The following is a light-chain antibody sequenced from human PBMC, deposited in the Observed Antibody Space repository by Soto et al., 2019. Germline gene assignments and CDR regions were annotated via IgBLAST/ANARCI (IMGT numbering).Light chain of an antibody. V-gene: IGKV3-20*01. CDR1: QSVSSSY. CDR2: GAS. Sequence: EIVLTQSPGTLSLSPGERATLSCRAGQSVSSSYLAWYQQKPGQAPRLLIYGASSRATGIPGRFSGSGSGTDFTLTISRLEPEDFAVYYCQQYGRSPFNFGPGTKVDIK. J-gene: IGKJ3*01. CDR3: QQYGRSPFN.